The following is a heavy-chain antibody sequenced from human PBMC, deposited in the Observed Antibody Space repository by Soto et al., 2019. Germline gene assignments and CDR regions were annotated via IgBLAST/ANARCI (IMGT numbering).Heavy chain of an antibody. Sequence: QVQLVESGGGVVQPGRSLRLSCAASGFTFSSYGMHWVRQAPGNGLEWVAVISYDGSNKYYADSVKGRFTISRDNSKNTLYLQMNSLRAEDTAVYYCAKDLLVVGATPAYYWGQGTLVTVSS. J-gene: IGHJ4*02. CDR3: AKDLLVVGATPAYY. CDR2: ISYDGSNK. D-gene: IGHD1-26*01. CDR1: GFTFSSYG. V-gene: IGHV3-30*18.